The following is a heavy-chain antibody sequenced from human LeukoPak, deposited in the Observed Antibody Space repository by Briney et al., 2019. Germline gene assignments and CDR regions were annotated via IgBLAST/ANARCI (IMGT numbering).Heavy chain of an antibody. CDR3: ASELSTSDNTWNCFDP. CDR1: GNSFTTYL. D-gene: IGHD1-1*01. V-gene: IGHV5-51*01. CDR2: IYLADCDN. Sequence: GESLQISCKGSGNSFTTYLIVWVRQMPGNGVEWMGIIYLADCDNRYSPCFGGRVTISADKSINTTCLQWTSRKASDTAMYYCASELSTSDNTWNCFDPWGQGTLVTVSS. J-gene: IGHJ5*02.